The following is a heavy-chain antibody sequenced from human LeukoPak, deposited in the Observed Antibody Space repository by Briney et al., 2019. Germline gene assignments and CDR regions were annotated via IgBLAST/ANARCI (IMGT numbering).Heavy chain of an antibody. V-gene: IGHV4-39*01. CDR1: GGSIATSSYY. J-gene: IGHJ4*02. CDR3: ARHLHVPDFDY. Sequence: SETLSLTCTVSGGSIATSSYYWGWVRQPPGKGLEWIGSIDYSGSTYYNPSLKSRVTISKNTSKNQFSLKLSSVTAADTAVYYCARHLHVPDFDYWGQGTLVTVSS. CDR2: IDYSGST.